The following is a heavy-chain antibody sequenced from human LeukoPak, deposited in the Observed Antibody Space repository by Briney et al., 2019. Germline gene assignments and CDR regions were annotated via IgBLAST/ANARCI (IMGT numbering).Heavy chain of an antibody. CDR3: ASADSSGYYYGFDI. D-gene: IGHD3-22*01. Sequence: SETLSLTCTVSGGSISSSSHHWGWIRQPPGKGLEWIGNIFYSGSTYYNPSLKSRVTISVDRSKNQFSLKLSSVTAADTAVYYCASADSSGYYYGFDIWGQGTIVTVSS. CDR1: GGSISSSSHH. J-gene: IGHJ3*02. V-gene: IGHV4-39*07. CDR2: IFYSGST.